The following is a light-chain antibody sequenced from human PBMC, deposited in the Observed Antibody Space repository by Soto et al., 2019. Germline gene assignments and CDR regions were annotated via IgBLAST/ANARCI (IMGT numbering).Light chain of an antibody. V-gene: IGKV3-11*01. CDR2: DAS. CDR3: QHRMNWPLT. CDR1: QNVDSNY. J-gene: IGKJ1*01. Sequence: EIVLTQSPGTLSLSPGERAPLSCRASQNVDSNYLAWYQQKPGQAPRLLIYDASNRATGIPARFSGSGSETDFTLTISSLEPEDFAVYYCQHRMNWPLTFGQGTKVDIK.